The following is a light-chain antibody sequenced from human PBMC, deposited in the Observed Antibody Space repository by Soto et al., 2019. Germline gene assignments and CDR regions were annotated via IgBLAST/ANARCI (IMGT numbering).Light chain of an antibody. V-gene: IGKV3-20*01. J-gene: IGKJ1*01. CDR1: QSFSTNY. CDR2: AAS. Sequence: EIVLTQSPGTLSLSPGERATLSCRASQSFSTNYLAWYQQKPGQAPRLLIYAASSRATGLPDRFSGSGSGTDFTLTISRLEPEDFAVYYCQKYGSSPWTFGQGTKVEIK. CDR3: QKYGSSPWT.